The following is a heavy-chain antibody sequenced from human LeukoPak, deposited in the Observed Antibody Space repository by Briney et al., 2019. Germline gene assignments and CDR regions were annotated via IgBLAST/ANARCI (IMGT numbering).Heavy chain of an antibody. J-gene: IGHJ6*03. CDR2: ISTSSIYI. V-gene: IGHV3-21*04. Sequence: GGSLRLSCAASGFTFSRYTMNWVRQAPGKGLEWVSSISTSSIYIYYADSVKGRFTISRDNAKNSLYLQMNSLRAEDTALYYCARVPLYSGYDFYYYYYMDVWGKGTTVTVSS. D-gene: IGHD5-12*01. CDR3: ARVPLYSGYDFYYYYYMDV. CDR1: GFTFSRYT.